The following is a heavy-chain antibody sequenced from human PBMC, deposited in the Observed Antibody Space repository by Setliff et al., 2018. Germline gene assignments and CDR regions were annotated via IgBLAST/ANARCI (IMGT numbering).Heavy chain of an antibody. CDR1: GGSFSGYY. D-gene: IGHD6-19*01. V-gene: IGHV4-34*01. CDR2: INHRGTT. J-gene: IGHJ4*02. Sequence: PSETLSLTCAVYGGSFSGYYWNWIRQAPGKGLEWIGEINHRGTTSYTPSLKGRVTISADTSKNQFSLQLSSVSDGDTAVYYCARDQFSSGWYGPPESYFDCWGQGIQVTVSS. CDR3: ARDQFSSGWYGPPESYFDC.